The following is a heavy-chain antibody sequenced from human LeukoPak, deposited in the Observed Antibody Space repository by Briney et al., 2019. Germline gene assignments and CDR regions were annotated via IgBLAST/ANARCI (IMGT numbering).Heavy chain of an antibody. J-gene: IGHJ5*02. CDR1: GYSIRSGYY. CDR2: MYHSGST. Sequence: PSETMSLTCTVSGYSIRSGYYWGWIRQPPGKGLEWIGSMYHSGSTYYNPSLKSRVTISVDTSKNQFSLKLNSVTAADTAVYYCARQQVSGRYLNWFDPWGQGTLVTVSS. CDR3: ARQQVSGRYLNWFDP. V-gene: IGHV4-38-2*02. D-gene: IGHD6-19*01.